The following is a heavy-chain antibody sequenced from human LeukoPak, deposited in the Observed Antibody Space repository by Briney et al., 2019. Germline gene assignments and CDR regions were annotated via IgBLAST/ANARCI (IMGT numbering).Heavy chain of an antibody. CDR1: GGSISSGSYY. CDR3: ARDAFDI. Sequence: SETLSLTCTVSGGSISSGSYYWSWIQQPAGKGLEWIGRIYTSGSTNYNPSLKSRVTISVDTSKNQFSLKLSSVTAADTAVYYCARDAFDIWGQGTMVTVSS. CDR2: IYTSGST. J-gene: IGHJ3*02. V-gene: IGHV4-61*02.